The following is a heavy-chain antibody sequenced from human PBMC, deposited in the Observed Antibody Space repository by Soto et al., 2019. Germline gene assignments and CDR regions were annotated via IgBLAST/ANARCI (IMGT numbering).Heavy chain of an antibody. J-gene: IGHJ3*02. CDR2: IGSRGETYAT. V-gene: IGHV3-73*01. CDR1: GFTFGASA. D-gene: IGHD4-17*01. CDR3: ARPSGGDSKTYDAFDI. Sequence: GGSLRLSCAASGFTFGASALQWVRQASGKGLEWLGRIGSRGETYATTYAASVKGRFTISRDNSKNTLYLQMNSLRSDDTAMYYCARPSGGDSKTYDAFDIWGQGTMVTVSS.